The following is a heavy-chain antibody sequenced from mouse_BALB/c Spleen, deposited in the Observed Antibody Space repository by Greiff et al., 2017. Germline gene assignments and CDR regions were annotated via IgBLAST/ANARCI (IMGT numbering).Heavy chain of an antibody. J-gene: IGHJ2*01. D-gene: IGHD2-2*01. CDR2: INPSNGRT. CDR1: GYTFTSYW. V-gene: IGHV1S81*02. CDR3: ARFVWLRRGADY. Sequence: QVQLQQPGAELVKPGASVKLSCKASGYTFTSYWMHWVKQRPGQGLEWIGEINPSNGRTNYNEKFKSKATLTVDKSSSTAYMQLSSLTSEDSAVYYCARFVWLRRGADYWGQGTTLTVSS.